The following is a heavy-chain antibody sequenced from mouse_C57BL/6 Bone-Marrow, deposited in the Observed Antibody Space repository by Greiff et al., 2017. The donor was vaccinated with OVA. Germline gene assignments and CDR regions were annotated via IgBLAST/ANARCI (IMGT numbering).Heavy chain of an antibody. CDR2: IDPSDSYT. CDR1: GYTFTSYW. D-gene: IGHD4-1*01. Sequence: QVQLQQPGAELVKPGASVKLSCKASGYTFTSYWMQWVKQRPGQGLEWIGEIDPSDSYTNYNQKFKGKATLTVDTSSSTAYMQLSSLTSEDSAVYYCARCGDPHWDARDYWGQGTSVTVSS. J-gene: IGHJ4*01. V-gene: IGHV1-50*01. CDR3: ARCGDPHWDARDY.